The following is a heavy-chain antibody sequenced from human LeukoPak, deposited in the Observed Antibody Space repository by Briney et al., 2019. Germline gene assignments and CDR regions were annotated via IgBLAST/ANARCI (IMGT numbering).Heavy chain of an antibody. J-gene: IGHJ6*03. V-gene: IGHV3-7*01. CDR1: GFTFSSYW. Sequence: GGSLRLSCAASGFTFSSYWMSWVRQAPGKGLEWVANIKQDGSEKYYVDSVKGRFTISRDNAKNSLYLQMNSLRAEDTAVYHCARFVSSGWYNYYYYYMDVWGKGTTVTVSS. CDR2: IKQDGSEK. CDR3: ARFVSSGWYNYYYYYMDV. D-gene: IGHD6-19*01.